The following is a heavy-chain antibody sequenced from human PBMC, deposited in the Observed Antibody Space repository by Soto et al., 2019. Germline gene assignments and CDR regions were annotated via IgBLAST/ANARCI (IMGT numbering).Heavy chain of an antibody. D-gene: IGHD1-26*01. CDR1: GGSISSSNW. Sequence: QVQLQESGPGLVKPSGTLSLTCAVSGGSISSSNWWSWVRQPPGKGLEWIGEIFHSGSTNYNPSLKSRITISVDKSRNQFSLSLSSVTAADTAVYYCARDNSGSYDLYYWGQGTLVTVSS. CDR2: IFHSGST. CDR3: ARDNSGSYDLYY. J-gene: IGHJ4*02. V-gene: IGHV4-4*02.